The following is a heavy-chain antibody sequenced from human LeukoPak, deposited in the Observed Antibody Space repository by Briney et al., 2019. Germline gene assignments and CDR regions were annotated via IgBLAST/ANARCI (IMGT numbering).Heavy chain of an antibody. Sequence: SETLSLTCAVYGGSFSGYYWSWIRQPPGKGLEWIGEINHSGSTNYNPSLKSRATISVDTSKNQFFLNLSSVTATDTAVYYCARGEVGSIGRLGYWGQGILVTVSS. D-gene: IGHD2/OR15-2a*01. J-gene: IGHJ4*02. CDR3: ARGEVGSIGRLGY. V-gene: IGHV4-34*01. CDR1: GGSFSGYY. CDR2: INHSGST.